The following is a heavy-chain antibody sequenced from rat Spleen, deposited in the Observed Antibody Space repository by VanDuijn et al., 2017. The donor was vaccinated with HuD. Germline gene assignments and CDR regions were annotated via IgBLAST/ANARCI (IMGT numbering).Heavy chain of an antibody. Sequence: QVQLKESGPGLVQPSETLSLTCTVSGFSLTSYCVSWVRQPSGKGLEWMGGIWGDGSTTYNSALKSRLSISRDTSKSQVFLKMNNLQTEDTAMYFCATQHYYDGYYRDSWGQGVMVTVSS. V-gene: IGHV2S61*01. CDR2: IWGDGST. CDR1: GFSLTSYC. CDR3: ATQHYYDGYYRDS. D-gene: IGHD1-12*03. J-gene: IGHJ2*01.